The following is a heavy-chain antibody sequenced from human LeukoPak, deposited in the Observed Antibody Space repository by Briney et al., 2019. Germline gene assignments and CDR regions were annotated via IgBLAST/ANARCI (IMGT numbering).Heavy chain of an antibody. CDR1: GFTFSSYG. J-gene: IGHJ4*02. V-gene: IGHV3-23*01. Sequence: GGSLRLSCAASGFTFSSYGMNWVRQAPGKGLEWVSAISGSGGSTYYADSVKGRFTISRDNSKNTLYLQMNSLRAEDTAVYYCAKEITYGDYGLDYWGQGTLVTVSS. D-gene: IGHD4-17*01. CDR3: AKEITYGDYGLDY. CDR2: ISGSGGST.